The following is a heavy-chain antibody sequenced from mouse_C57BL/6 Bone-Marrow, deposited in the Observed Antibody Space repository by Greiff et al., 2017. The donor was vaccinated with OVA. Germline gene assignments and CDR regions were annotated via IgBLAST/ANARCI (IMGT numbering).Heavy chain of an antibody. Sequence: QVQLQQPGAELVKPGASVKLSCKASGYTFTSYWMHWVKQRPGQGLEWIGMIHPNSGSTNYNEKFKSKATLTVDKSSSTAYMQLSSLISEDSAVYYCARGLGQGYFDYWGQGTTLTVSS. CDR3: ARGLGQGYFDY. CDR2: IHPNSGST. J-gene: IGHJ2*01. V-gene: IGHV1-64*01. CDR1: GYTFTSYW. D-gene: IGHD4-1*01.